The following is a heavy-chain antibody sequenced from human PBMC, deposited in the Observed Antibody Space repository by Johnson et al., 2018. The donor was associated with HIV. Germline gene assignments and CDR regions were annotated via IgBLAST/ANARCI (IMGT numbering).Heavy chain of an antibody. CDR1: GFTFMNYA. Sequence: QVQLVESGGGVVQPGRSLRLSCAASGFTFMNYAMHWVRLAPGKGLQWVAVISYNGGKKYYGDSVKCRFTIFRDNSENTLFLQMNRLRAVDTAVYYCAKDRTNWGYDAFDIWGQGTMVTVSS. CDR3: AKDRTNWGYDAFDI. J-gene: IGHJ3*02. D-gene: IGHD3-16*01. CDR2: ISYNGGKK. V-gene: IGHV3-30*04.